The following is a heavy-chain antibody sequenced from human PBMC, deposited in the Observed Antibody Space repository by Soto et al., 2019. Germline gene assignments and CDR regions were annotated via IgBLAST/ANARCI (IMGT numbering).Heavy chain of an antibody. CDR1: GYTMISFG. D-gene: IGHD2-8*01. CDR3: ARSVPAGESLVVRPYYPARDV. V-gene: IGHV1-18*04. CDR2: ISPKNGNT. J-gene: IGHJ6*02. Sequence: ASVKVSCTSSGYTMISFGITWVRQAPGQGLEWMGWISPKNGNTNYAQKFQGRLGMTTETSTTTSYMELRSLRSDDTAVDYCARSVPAGESLVVRPYYPARDVLG.